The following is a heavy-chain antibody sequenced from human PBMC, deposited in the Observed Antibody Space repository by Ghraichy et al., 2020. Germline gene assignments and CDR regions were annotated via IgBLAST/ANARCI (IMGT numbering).Heavy chain of an antibody. V-gene: IGHV3-48*02. CDR2: ITSSSRSI. Sequence: GSLRLSCVGSGFTFSSYSMNWVRQSPGKGLEWVSYITSSSRSIFYADSVKGRFTISRDNAQNSLSLQMNSLRDEDTAVYYCARGSRVVRFFYYDGMDVWGQGTTVTVSS. CDR3: ARGSRVVRFFYYDGMDV. J-gene: IGHJ6*02. D-gene: IGHD4-23*01. CDR1: GFTFSSYS.